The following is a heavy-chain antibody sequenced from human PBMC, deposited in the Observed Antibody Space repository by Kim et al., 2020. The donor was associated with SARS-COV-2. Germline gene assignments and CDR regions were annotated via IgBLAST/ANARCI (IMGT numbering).Heavy chain of an antibody. CDR2: INPSGGST. CDR3: ARGGKGSGSYYDAFDI. D-gene: IGHD1-26*01. CDR1: GYTFTSYY. V-gene: IGHV1-46*01. Sequence: ASVKVSCKASGYTFTSYYMHWVRQAPGQGLEWMGIINPSGGSTSYAQKFQGRVTMTRDTSTSTVYMELSSLRSEDTAVYYCARGGKGSGSYYDAFDIWGQGTMVTVSS. J-gene: IGHJ3*02.